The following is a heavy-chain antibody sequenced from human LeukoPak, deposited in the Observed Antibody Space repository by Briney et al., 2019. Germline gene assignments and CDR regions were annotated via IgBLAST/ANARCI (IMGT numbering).Heavy chain of an antibody. J-gene: IGHJ3*02. Sequence: ASVKVSCKASGYTFTSYYMHWVRQAPGQGLEWMGIINPSGGSTSYAQKFQGRVTMTRDTSTSTVYMELSSLRSEDTAVYYCARDMSLIHQWLHDAFDIWGQGTMVTVSS. CDR3: ARDMSLIHQWLHDAFDI. V-gene: IGHV1-46*01. CDR1: GYTFTSYY. CDR2: INPSGGST. D-gene: IGHD3-22*01.